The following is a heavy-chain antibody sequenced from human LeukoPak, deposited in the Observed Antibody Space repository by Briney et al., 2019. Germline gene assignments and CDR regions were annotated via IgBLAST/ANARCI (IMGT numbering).Heavy chain of an antibody. CDR3: ARGTMADDALDY. D-gene: IGHD4/OR15-4a*01. Sequence: PGGSLRLCCAASGFTFSSYAMHWVRQATGKGLEWVAVISYDGSNKYYADSVKGRFTISRDNSKNTLYLQMNSLRAEDTAVYYCARGTMADDALDYWGQGTLVTVSS. V-gene: IGHV3-30-3*01. CDR1: GFTFSSYA. J-gene: IGHJ4*02. CDR2: ISYDGSNK.